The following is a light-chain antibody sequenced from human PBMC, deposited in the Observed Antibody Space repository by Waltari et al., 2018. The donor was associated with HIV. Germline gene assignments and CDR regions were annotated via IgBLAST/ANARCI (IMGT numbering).Light chain of an antibody. CDR2: YNN. V-gene: IGLV3-21*04. CDR1: NIGSKS. CDR3: QVWDSGVL. Sequence: SYVLTQPPSVSVAPGKTARLTCGGNNIGSKSVHWYQQKPGQAPVLVIYYNNDRPSGIPERFSGSNSGNTATLTISRVEAGDEANYYCQVWDSGVLFGGGTKLTVL. J-gene: IGLJ2*01.